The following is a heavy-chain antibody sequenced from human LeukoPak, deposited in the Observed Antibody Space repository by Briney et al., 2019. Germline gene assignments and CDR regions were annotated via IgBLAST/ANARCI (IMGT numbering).Heavy chain of an antibody. Sequence: KTSETLSLTCTISGRSISSYYWTWIRQPPGQGLEWIGSISYTGNTDYNPSLKSRVSISVDTSKNQFSLKVKSVTAADTAVYYCARMVDRNYYLDYWGQGTLVTVSS. D-gene: IGHD2-15*01. V-gene: IGHV4-59*08. CDR1: GRSISSYY. J-gene: IGHJ4*02. CDR2: ISYTGNT. CDR3: ARMVDRNYYLDY.